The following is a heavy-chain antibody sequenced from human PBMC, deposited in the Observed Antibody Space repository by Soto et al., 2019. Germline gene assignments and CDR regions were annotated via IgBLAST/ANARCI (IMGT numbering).Heavy chain of an antibody. CDR3: ARDIAAATWFDP. V-gene: IGHV4-59*01. Sequence: LSLTCTVSGGSISSYYWGWIRQPPGKGLEWIGYIYYSGSTNYNPSLKSRVTISVDTSKNQFSLKLSSVTAADTAVYYCARDIAAATWFDPWGQGTLVTVSS. D-gene: IGHD6-13*01. CDR2: IYYSGST. J-gene: IGHJ5*02. CDR1: GGSISSYY.